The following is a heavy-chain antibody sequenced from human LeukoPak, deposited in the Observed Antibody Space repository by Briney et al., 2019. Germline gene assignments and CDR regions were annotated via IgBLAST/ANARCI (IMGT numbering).Heavy chain of an antibody. V-gene: IGHV4-59*01. J-gene: IGHJ4*02. CDR2: IYYSGST. CDR1: GGSISSYY. D-gene: IGHD6-13*01. Sequence: KTSETLSLTCTVSGGSISSYYWSWIRQPPGKGLEWIGYIYYSGSTNYNPSLKSRVTISVDTSKNQFSLKLSSVTAADTAGYYCARVLLAAAGSGGFDYWGQGTLVTVSS. CDR3: ARVLLAAAGSGGFDY.